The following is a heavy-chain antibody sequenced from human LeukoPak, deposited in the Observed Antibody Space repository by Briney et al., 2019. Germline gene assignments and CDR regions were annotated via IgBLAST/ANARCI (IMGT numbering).Heavy chain of an antibody. D-gene: IGHD6-6*01. V-gene: IGHV1-8*01. CDR1: GYTFTGYD. CDR2: MNPNRGNT. J-gene: IGHJ6*03. Sequence: ASVKVACKASGYTFTGYDINWVRHATGQGLEWMGWMNPNRGNTGYAQKFQGRVTMTRNTSISTAYMELSSLRSEDTAVYYCARGGSYLAARLRYYYYYMDVWGKGTTVTVSS. CDR3: ARGGSYLAARLRYYYYYMDV.